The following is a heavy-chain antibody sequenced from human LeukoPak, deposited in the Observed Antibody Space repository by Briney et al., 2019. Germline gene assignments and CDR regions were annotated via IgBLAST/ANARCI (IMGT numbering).Heavy chain of an antibody. CDR1: GGSFSGYY. CDR2: INHSRST. J-gene: IGHJ4*02. V-gene: IGHV4-34*01. D-gene: IGHD2-15*01. Sequence: SETLSLTCAVYGGSFSGYYWSWIRQPPGKGLEWIGEINHSRSTNYNPSLKSRVTISVDTSKNQFSLKLSSVTAADTAVYYCARVICSGGSCRFDYWGQGTLVTVSS. CDR3: ARVICSGGSCRFDY.